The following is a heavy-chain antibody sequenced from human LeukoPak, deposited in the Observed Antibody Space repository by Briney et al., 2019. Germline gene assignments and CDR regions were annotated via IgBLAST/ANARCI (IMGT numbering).Heavy chain of an antibody. CDR1: GGSFSSYY. CDR3: ARARPVKTRIVLVVYASFDY. D-gene: IGHD2-8*02. CDR2: INHSGST. Sequence: SETLSLTCAVYGGSFSSYYWSWIRQPPGKGLEWIGEINHSGSTNYNPSLKSRVTISVDTSKNQFSLKLSSVTAADTAVYYCARARPVKTRIVLVVYASFDYWGQGTLVTVSS. V-gene: IGHV4-34*01. J-gene: IGHJ4*02.